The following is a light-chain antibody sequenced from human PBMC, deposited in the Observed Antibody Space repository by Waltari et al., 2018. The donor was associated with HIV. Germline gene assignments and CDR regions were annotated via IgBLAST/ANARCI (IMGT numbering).Light chain of an antibody. Sequence: IQITPSPSSVSASVGDRVTLTCRASQSIGRWLVWYQQTPGKAPKLLIYASSTLQPGVPSRFSGSGSGTSFALTITSLQPEDFATYYCQQASSLPLTFGGGTKVEIK. V-gene: IGKV1-12*01. CDR3: QQASSLPLT. J-gene: IGKJ4*01. CDR2: ASS. CDR1: QSIGRW.